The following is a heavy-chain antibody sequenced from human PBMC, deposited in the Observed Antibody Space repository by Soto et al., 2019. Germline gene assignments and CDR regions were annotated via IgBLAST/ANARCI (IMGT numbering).Heavy chain of an antibody. CDR2: FDPEDGET. CDR3: ATDSRMVRGVIITFDY. J-gene: IGHJ4*02. Sequence: ASVKVSCKVSGYTLTELSMHWVRQAPGKGLEWMGGFDPEDGETIYAQKFQGRVTMTEDTSTDTAYMELSSLRSEDTAVYYCATDSRMVRGVIITFDYWGQGTLVTVSS. CDR1: GYTLTELS. V-gene: IGHV1-24*01. D-gene: IGHD3-10*01.